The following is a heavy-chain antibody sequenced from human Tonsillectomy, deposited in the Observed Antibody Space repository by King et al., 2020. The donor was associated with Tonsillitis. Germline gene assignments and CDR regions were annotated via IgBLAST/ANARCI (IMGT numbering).Heavy chain of an antibody. V-gene: IGHV2-5*01. CDR2: MYWNDDK. Sequence: ITLKESGPTLVKPTQTLTLTCTFSGFSLSTSGVGVGWIRQPPGKALEWLALMYWNDDKRYSPSLKCSPTITQDPSKNQVILTMTNMDPVDTATYYCAHTVVVITIGPRWDWFDPWGQGTLVTVSS. CDR1: GFSLSTSGVG. D-gene: IGHD2-21*01. J-gene: IGHJ5*02. CDR3: AHTVVVITIGPRWDWFDP.